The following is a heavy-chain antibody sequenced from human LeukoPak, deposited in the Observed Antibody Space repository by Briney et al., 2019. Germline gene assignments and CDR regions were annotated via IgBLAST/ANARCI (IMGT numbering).Heavy chain of an antibody. V-gene: IGHV4-34*01. Sequence: PSETLSLTCAVYGGSFSGYYWSWIRQPPGKGLEWIGEINHSGSTNYNPSLKSRVTISVDTSKNQFSLKLSSVTAADTAVYYCARGLELSSNYDYYYYGMDVWGQGTTVTVSS. J-gene: IGHJ6*02. CDR2: INHSGST. CDR1: GGSFSGYY. D-gene: IGHD5-12*01. CDR3: ARGLELSSNYDYYYYGMDV.